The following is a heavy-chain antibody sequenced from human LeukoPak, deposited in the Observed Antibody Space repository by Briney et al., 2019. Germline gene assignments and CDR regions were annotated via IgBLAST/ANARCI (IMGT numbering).Heavy chain of an antibody. CDR3: ARGGGSGYCSSTSCYATQFDY. CDR1: GGSISSYY. Sequence: SETLSLTCTVSGGSISSYYWSWIRQPPGKGLEWIGYIYYSGSTNYNPSLKSRVTISVGTSKNQFSLKLSSVPAADTAVYYCARGGGSGYCSSTSCYATQFDYWGQGTLVTVSS. V-gene: IGHV4-59*12. CDR2: IYYSGST. D-gene: IGHD2-2*01. J-gene: IGHJ4*02.